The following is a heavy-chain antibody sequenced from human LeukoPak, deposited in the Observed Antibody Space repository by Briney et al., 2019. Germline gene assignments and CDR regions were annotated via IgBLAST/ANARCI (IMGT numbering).Heavy chain of an antibody. CDR3: AKDLGYCSGGSCYLGAHVNWFDP. CDR1: GFTFSSYG. V-gene: IGHV3-30*02. J-gene: IGHJ5*02. CDR2: IRYDGSNK. D-gene: IGHD2-15*01. Sequence: PGGSLRLSCAASGFTFSSYGMHWVRQAPGKGLEWVAFIRYDGSNKYYADSVKGRFTISRDNSKNTLYLQMNSLRAEDTAVYYCAKDLGYCSGGSCYLGAHVNWFDPWGQGTLVTVSS.